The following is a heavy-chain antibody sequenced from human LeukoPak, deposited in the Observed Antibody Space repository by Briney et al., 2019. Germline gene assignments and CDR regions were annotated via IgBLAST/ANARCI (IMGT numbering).Heavy chain of an antibody. Sequence: ASVKVSRKASGYTFTSYGISWVRQAPGQGLEWMGWISAYNGNTNYAQKLQGRVTMTTDTSTSTAYMELRSLRSDDTAVYYCARAGPLLWFGELFYYYYYMDVWGKGTTVTVSS. CDR1: GYTFTSYG. D-gene: IGHD3-10*01. V-gene: IGHV1-18*01. CDR2: ISAYNGNT. J-gene: IGHJ6*03. CDR3: ARAGPLLWFGELFYYYYYMDV.